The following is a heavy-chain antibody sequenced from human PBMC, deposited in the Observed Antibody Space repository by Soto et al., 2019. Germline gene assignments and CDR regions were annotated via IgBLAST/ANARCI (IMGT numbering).Heavy chain of an antibody. D-gene: IGHD3-10*01. J-gene: IGHJ4*02. CDR1: GFTISSYA. CDR3: VTGNGYFDY. CDR2: IGTAGDT. Sequence: GGSLRLSCAASGFTISSYATHWVRQPIGKGLECVSTIGTAGDTYYLDSVKGRFTISREDAKNSLYLQMNSLRAGDTAVYYCVTGNGYFDYWGQGTLVTVSS. V-gene: IGHV3-13*01.